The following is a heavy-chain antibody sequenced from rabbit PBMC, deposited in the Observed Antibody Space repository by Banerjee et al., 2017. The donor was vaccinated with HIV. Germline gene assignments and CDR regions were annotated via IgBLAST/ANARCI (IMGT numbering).Heavy chain of an antibody. V-gene: IGHV1S40*01. CDR2: IYAGSSGST. Sequence: QSLEESGGDLVKPGASLTLTCTASGFSFSSDYWINWVRQAPGKGLEWIGTIYAGSSGSTYYATWAEGRFTISKTSSTTVTLQMTSLTAADTATYFCTRDDTVFTGYNYSPLWGPGTLVTVS. CDR1: GFSFSSDYW. D-gene: IGHD7-1*01. CDR3: TRDDTVFTGYNYSPL. J-gene: IGHJ4*01.